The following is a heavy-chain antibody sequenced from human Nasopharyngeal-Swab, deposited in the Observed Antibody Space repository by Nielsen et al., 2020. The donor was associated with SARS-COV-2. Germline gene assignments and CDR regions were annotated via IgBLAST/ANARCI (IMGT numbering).Heavy chain of an antibody. V-gene: IGHV3-11*06. CDR2: ISSSSRYL. CDR1: GFTFSDYY. CDR3: ARVGVGVTTTKGGYFDY. J-gene: IGHJ4*02. Sequence: GESLKISCAASGFTFSDYYMSWVRQAPGKGLEWISYISSSSRYLNYADSVKGRFTISRDNAKNSLYLQKNSLRAEDTAVYYCARVGVGVTTTKGGYFDYWGQGTLVTVSS. D-gene: IGHD4-17*01.